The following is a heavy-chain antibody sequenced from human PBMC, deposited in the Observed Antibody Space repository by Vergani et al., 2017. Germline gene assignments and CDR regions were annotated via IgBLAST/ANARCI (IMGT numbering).Heavy chain of an antibody. J-gene: IGHJ6*02. CDR2: INAGNGNT. CDR3: ATNYDILTGQPYYYYGMDV. CDR1: GHTFTSYA. Sequence: QVQLVQSGAEVKKPGASVKVSCKASGHTFTSYAMHWVRQAPGQRLEWMGWINAGNGNTKYSQKFQGRVTITRDTSASTAYMELSSLRSEDTAVYYCATNYDILTGQPYYYYGMDVWGQGTTVTVSS. V-gene: IGHV1-3*01. D-gene: IGHD3-9*01.